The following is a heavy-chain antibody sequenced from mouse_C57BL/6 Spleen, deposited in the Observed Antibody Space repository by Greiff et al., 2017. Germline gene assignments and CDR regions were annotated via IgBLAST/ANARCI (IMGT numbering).Heavy chain of an antibody. D-gene: IGHD2-3*01. CDR1: GYSITSGYY. V-gene: IGHV3-6*01. J-gene: IGHJ2*01. CDR2: ISYDGSN. Sequence: EVKLQESGPGLVKPSQSLSLTCSVTGYSITSGYYWNWIRQFPGNKLEWMGYISYDGSNNYNPSLKIRISITRDTSKNQFFLKLNSVTTEDTATYYCARDDGYYFDDWGQGTTLTVSS. CDR3: ARDDGYYFDD.